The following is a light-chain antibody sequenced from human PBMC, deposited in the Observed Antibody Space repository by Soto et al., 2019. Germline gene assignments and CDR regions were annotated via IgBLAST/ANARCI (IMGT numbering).Light chain of an antibody. J-gene: IGLJ1*01. V-gene: IGLV2-14*03. CDR1: SSDVGGFNY. CDR2: DVT. CDR3: NTYTSSSTSV. Sequence: QSALTQPASVSGSPGQSISISCTGTSSDVGGFNYVSWYQQHPGKAPKLMIYDVTHRPSGVSYRFSGSKSGNTASLTISGLQAEDEADYYCNTYTSSSTSVFGTGTKLT.